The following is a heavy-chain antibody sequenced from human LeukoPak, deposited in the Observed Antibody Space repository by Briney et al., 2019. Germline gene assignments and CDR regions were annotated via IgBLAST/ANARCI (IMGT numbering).Heavy chain of an antibody. D-gene: IGHD6-19*01. CDR3: ARDAHVTYSSGSTIYYGMDV. CDR2: ISSSGSTI. J-gene: IGHJ6*02. Sequence: GGSLRLSCAASGFTFGAYSMNWLRQAPGKGLEWVSYISSSGSTIYYADSVKGRFTISRDNAKNSLYLQMNSLRAEDTAVYYCARDAHVTYSSGSTIYYGMDVWGQGTTVTVSS. V-gene: IGHV3-48*04. CDR1: GFTFGAYS.